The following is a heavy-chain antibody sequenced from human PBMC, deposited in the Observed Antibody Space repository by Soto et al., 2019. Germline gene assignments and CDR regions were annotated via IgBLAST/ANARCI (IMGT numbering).Heavy chain of an antibody. J-gene: IGHJ4*02. Sequence: SETLSLTCAVYGGSFSGYYWSWIRQPPGKGLEWIGEINHSGSTNYNPSLKSRVTISVDTSKNQFSLKLSSVTAADTAVYYCARGRHYYDSSGYYSFFYYWGQGTLVTVSS. CDR3: ARGRHYYDSSGYYSFFYY. V-gene: IGHV4-34*01. D-gene: IGHD3-22*01. CDR1: GGSFSGYY. CDR2: INHSGST.